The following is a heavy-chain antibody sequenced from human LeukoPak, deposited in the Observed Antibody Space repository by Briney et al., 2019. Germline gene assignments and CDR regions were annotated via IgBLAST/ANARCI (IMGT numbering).Heavy chain of an antibody. D-gene: IGHD5-24*01. J-gene: IGHJ4*02. CDR1: GFTFGDYE. CDR2: IRRKTNGGTT. V-gene: IGHV3-49*04. CDR3: TRVFRRDGYNSIDY. Sequence: GGSLRLSCTASGFTFGDYEMTWVRQAPGKGLEWVVFIRRKTNGGTTEYAASVKGRFAISRDDSKSIAYLEMNSLETEDTALYYCTRVFRRDGYNSIDYWGQGTLVTVSS.